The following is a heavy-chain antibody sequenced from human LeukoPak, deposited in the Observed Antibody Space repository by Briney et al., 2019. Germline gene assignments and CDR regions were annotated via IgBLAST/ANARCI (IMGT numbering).Heavy chain of an antibody. D-gene: IGHD6-6*01. CDR1: GFTFSSYS. CDR2: ISSSSSYI. J-gene: IGHJ4*02. V-gene: IGHV3-21*01. CDR3: ARAILEYSSSSQGFDY. Sequence: GGSLRLSCAASGFTFSSYSMNWVRQAPGKGLEWVSSISSSSSYIYYADSVKGRFTISRDNAKNSLYLQMNSLRAEDTAVYYCARAILEYSSSSQGFDYWGQGTLVTVSS.